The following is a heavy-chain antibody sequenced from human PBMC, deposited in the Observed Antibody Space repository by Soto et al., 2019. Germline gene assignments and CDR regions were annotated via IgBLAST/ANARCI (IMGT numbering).Heavy chain of an antibody. J-gene: IGHJ5*02. CDR3: VRDGTKNLRDWFDP. D-gene: IGHD1-1*01. CDR2: INHSGST. CDR1: GGSFSGYY. Sequence: PSETLSLTCAVYGGSFSGYYWSWIRQPPGKGLEWIGEINHSGSTNYNPSLKSRVTISVDTSKNQFSLKLSSVTAADTAVYYCVRDGTKNLRDWFDPWGQGILVTVS. V-gene: IGHV4-34*01.